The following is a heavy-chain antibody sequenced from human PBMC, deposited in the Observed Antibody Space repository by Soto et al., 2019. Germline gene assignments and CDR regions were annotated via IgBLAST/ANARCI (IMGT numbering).Heavy chain of an antibody. Sequence: QVQLQQWGAELLKPSETLSLTCAVYGGSFSGYYWSWIRQPPGKGLEWIGEINHSGSTNYNPSLKSRVTISVDTSKNQFSLKRSSVTAADTAVYYCARRRHPLGHGSGSYGYWGQGTLVTVSS. V-gene: IGHV4-34*01. CDR1: GGSFSGYY. CDR3: ARRRHPLGHGSGSYGY. D-gene: IGHD3-10*01. CDR2: INHSGST. J-gene: IGHJ4*02.